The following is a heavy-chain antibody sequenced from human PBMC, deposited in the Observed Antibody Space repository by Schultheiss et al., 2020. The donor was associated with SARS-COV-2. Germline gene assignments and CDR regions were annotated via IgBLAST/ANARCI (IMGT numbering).Heavy chain of an antibody. CDR3: AKDWAYGFGELPHLDY. J-gene: IGHJ4*02. CDR1: GFTFSSYA. D-gene: IGHD3-10*01. V-gene: IGHV3-30*18. Sequence: GESLKISCAASGFTFSSYAMSWVRQAPGKGLEWVAVISYDGSNKYYADSVKGRFTISRDNSKNTLYQQMNSLRAEDTAVYYCAKDWAYGFGELPHLDYWGQGALVTGSS. CDR2: ISYDGSNK.